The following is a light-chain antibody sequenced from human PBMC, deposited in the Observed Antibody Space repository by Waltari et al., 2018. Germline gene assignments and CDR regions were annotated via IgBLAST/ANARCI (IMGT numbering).Light chain of an antibody. V-gene: IGLV3-21*04. J-gene: IGLJ2*01. CDR2: YDS. CDR1: NIGSKS. CDR3: LVWHSTIDHQGV. Sequence: SYVVTQSPSVSVAPGETARITCGGDNIGSKSVHWYQQRPGQAPVLVISYDSDRPSGSPERFSGSNSGNTATLTISGVEAEDEADYYCLVWHSTIDHQGVFGGGTKLTVL.